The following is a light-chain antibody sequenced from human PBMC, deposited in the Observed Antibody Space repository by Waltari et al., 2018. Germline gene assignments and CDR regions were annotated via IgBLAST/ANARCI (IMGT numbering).Light chain of an antibody. CDR3: MQGTHWPWT. Sequence: DVVMTQSPPSLPVTLGQPASMSFRSSQTLIYTDGNTYLSWFLQRPGQSPRRLIYKVSDRDPGVPDRFRGSGSGTDFTLRIKKVEADDVGVYYCMQGTHWPWTFGQGTKMEIE. V-gene: IGKV2-30*01. J-gene: IGKJ1*01. CDR1: QTLIYTDGNTY. CDR2: KVS.